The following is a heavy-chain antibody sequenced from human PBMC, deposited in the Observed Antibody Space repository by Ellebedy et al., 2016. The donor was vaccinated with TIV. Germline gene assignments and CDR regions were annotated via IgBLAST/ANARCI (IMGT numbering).Heavy chain of an antibody. CDR1: GFTFSHYD. D-gene: IGHD6-19*01. CDR3: ARAGSSGWEAYFDL. V-gene: IGHV3-30*04. CDR2: ILKDGKNK. Sequence: GESLKISCAASGFTFSHYDMHWVRQAPGEGLEWVATILKDGKNKYYADSVKGRFTISRDNSKNTLYLQMNRLRAEDTAVYYCARAGSSGWEAYFDLWGRGTLVTVSS. J-gene: IGHJ2*01.